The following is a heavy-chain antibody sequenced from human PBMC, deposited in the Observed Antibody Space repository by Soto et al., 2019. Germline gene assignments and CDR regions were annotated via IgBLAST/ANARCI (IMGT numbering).Heavy chain of an antibody. CDR3: EAPEDVATISGAYNI. J-gene: IGHJ3*02. CDR1: GFTFTSSA. Sequence: SVKVSCKASGFTFTSSAVQWVRQARGQRLEWIGWIVVGSGNTNYAQKFQERVTITRDMSTSTAYMELSSLRSEDTAVYYCEAPEDVATISGAYNIWGQGTVVTV. CDR2: IVVGSGNT. D-gene: IGHD5-12*01. V-gene: IGHV1-58*01.